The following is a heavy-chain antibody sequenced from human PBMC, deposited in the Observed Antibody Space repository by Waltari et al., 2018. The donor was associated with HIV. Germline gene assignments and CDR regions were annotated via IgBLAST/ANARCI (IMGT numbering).Heavy chain of an antibody. CDR2: ISGTGGTG. Sequence: VHLLESGGGLVQPGGSLRLPCGASGFSFRRHALSWLRQAPGKGLEWVSAISGTGGTGYYADSVRGRFTISRDNAKNTLFLQMDSLRADDTAVYYCAKVYYYDSSTYFLKVPHYDYWGQGTLVTVSS. D-gene: IGHD3-22*01. V-gene: IGHV3-23*01. CDR3: AKVYYYDSSTYFLKVPHYDY. J-gene: IGHJ4*02. CDR1: GFSFRRHA.